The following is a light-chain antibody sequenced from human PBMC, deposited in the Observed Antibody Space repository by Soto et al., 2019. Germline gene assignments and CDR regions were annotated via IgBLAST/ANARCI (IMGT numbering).Light chain of an antibody. J-gene: IGKJ1*01. Sequence: ESGLTQSPATVSLSPGERAALSCRASQSVSSYLAWYQQKPGQAPRLLIYDASNRATGIPARFSGSGSGTDFTLTISSLEPEDFAVYYCQQRSNWPGTFGQGTKVDIK. V-gene: IGKV3-11*01. CDR1: QSVSSY. CDR2: DAS. CDR3: QQRSNWPGT.